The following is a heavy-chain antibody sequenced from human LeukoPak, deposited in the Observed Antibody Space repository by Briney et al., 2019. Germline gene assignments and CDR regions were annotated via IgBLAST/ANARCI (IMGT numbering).Heavy chain of an antibody. V-gene: IGHV3-53*01. D-gene: IGHD3-3*01. Sequence: GGSLRLSCAASGFTVSSNYMSWVRQAPGKGLEWVSVIYSGGSTYYADSVKGRFTISRDNSKNTLYLQMNSLRAEDTAVYYCAKAVLKRITIFGVVINPLDYWGQGTLVTVSS. CDR2: IYSGGST. CDR3: AKAVLKRITIFGVVINPLDY. CDR1: GFTVSSNY. J-gene: IGHJ4*02.